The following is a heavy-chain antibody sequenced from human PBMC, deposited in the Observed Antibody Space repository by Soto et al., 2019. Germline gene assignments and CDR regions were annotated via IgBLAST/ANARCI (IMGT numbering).Heavy chain of an antibody. V-gene: IGHV3-30-3*02. CDR2: VSYDGRQK. J-gene: IGHJ4*02. Sequence: QVQVVESGGAAVQPGQSLRLSCAASGFTFSSYTFHWVRQAPGKGLEWVAVVSYDGRQKFHADSVKGRFTISRDNFKNTVYLQMNSLRAEDTAVYYCAKTTWIQLWLAFDYWGQGTLVTVSS. D-gene: IGHD5-18*01. CDR3: AKTTWIQLWLAFDY. CDR1: GFTFSSYT.